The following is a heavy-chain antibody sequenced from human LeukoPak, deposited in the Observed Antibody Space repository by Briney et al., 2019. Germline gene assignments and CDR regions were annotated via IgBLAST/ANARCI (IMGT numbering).Heavy chain of an antibody. CDR2: IYYSGST. J-gene: IGHJ4*02. CDR3: ARVRGDPYYFDY. CDR1: GGSISNDYSY. Sequence: PSETLSLTCSVSGGSISNDYSYWSWIRQPPGKGLEWIGYIYYSGSTYYNPSLKSRVTISVDTSKNQFSLKLSSVTAADTAVYYCARVRGDPYYFDYWGQGTLVTVSS. V-gene: IGHV4-30-4*01. D-gene: IGHD3-10*01.